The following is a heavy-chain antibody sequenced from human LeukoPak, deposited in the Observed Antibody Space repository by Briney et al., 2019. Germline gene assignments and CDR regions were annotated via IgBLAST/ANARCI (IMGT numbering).Heavy chain of an antibody. D-gene: IGHD3-9*01. CDR3: ARVKFVRYFDWLTPFDC. CDR2: IIPIFGTA. Sequence: SVKVSCKASGGTFSSYAISWVRQAPGQGLEWMGGIIPIFGTANYAQKFQGRVTITADKSTSTAYMELSSLRSEDTAVYYCARVKFVRYFDWLTPFDCWGQGTLVTVSS. J-gene: IGHJ4*02. CDR1: GGTFSSYA. V-gene: IGHV1-69*06.